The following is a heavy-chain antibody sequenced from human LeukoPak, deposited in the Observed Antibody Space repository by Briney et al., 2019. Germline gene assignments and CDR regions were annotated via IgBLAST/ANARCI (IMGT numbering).Heavy chain of an antibody. CDR2: IYYSGST. CDR1: GGSISSSSYY. D-gene: IGHD3-3*01. Sequence: PSETLSLTCTVSGGSISSSSYYWGWLRHPPGKGLEWIVSIYYSGSTYYNPTLKSRVTISVDTSKNQYSLKLSSVPAADTAVYYCARVGRGRITIFGVVIRNQNWFDPWGQGTLVTVSS. V-gene: IGHV4-39*01. CDR3: ARVGRGRITIFGVVIRNQNWFDP. J-gene: IGHJ5*02.